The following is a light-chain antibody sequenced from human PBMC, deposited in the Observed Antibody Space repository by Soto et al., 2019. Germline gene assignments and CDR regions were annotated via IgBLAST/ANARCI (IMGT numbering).Light chain of an antibody. CDR1: QSISVW. CDR2: AAS. CDR3: QQSYETPFT. V-gene: IGKV1-39*01. J-gene: IGKJ3*01. Sequence: IQMTQSPSTLSASVGDRVTITCRASQSISVWLAWYQQKPGNAPKLLIYAASNLQSGVPSRFRGSGSGPHFTLTISNLQPEDVATYFCQQSYETPFTFGPGTKVDIK.